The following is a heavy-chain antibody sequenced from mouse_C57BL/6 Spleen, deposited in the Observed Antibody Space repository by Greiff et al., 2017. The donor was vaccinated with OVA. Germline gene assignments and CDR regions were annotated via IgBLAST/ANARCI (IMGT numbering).Heavy chain of an antibody. D-gene: IGHD2-2*01. CDR1: GFTIKDDY. J-gene: IGHJ2*01. V-gene: IGHV14-4*01. CDR3: CYGYDFDY. CDR2: IDPENGDT. Sequence: EVQLQQSGAELVRPGASVKLSCTASGFTIKDDYMHWVKQRPEQGLEWIGWIDPENGDTEYASKFQGKATITADTSSNTAYLQLSSLTSEDTAVYYCCYGYDFDYWGQGTTLTVSS.